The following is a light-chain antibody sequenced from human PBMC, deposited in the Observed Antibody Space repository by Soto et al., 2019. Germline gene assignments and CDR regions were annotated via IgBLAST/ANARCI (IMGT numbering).Light chain of an antibody. V-gene: IGLV1-40*01. CDR3: QSYDSSLSGSGV. Sequence: QSVLTQAPSVSGAPGQRGTISCTGSSSNIGAGYDVHWYQQLPGTAPKLLIYGNSNRPSGVPDRFSGSKSGTSASLAITGLQAEDEADYYCQSYDSSLSGSGVFGTGTKVTVL. J-gene: IGLJ1*01. CDR1: SSNIGAGYD. CDR2: GNS.